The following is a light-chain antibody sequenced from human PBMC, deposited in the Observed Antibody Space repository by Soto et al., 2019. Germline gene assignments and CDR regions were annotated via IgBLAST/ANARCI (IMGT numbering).Light chain of an antibody. J-gene: IGLJ1*01. CDR2: GNG. Sequence: QSVLTQPPSVSGAPGQRATISFSGTSPSIGAGYEVHWYHQLPGTAPKLVVSGNGNRPSGVPDRLSASKSGTSASLAITGLQAEDEGHYYCQSYDKRLTAYVFGTGTKVTVL. V-gene: IGLV1-40*01. CDR3: QSYDKRLTAYV. CDR1: SPSIGAGYE.